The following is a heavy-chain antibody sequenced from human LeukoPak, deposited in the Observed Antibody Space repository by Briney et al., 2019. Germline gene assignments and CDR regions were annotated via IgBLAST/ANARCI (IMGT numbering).Heavy chain of an antibody. CDR3: ARAEGIVGAPVDY. Sequence: ASVKVSCKASGYTFTGYYMHWVRQAPGQGLGRMGWINPNSGGTNSAQKLQGRVTMTRDTSISTAYMELSRLRSDDTAVYYCARAEGIVGAPVDYWGQGTLVTVSS. CDR1: GYTFTGYY. CDR2: INPNSGGT. V-gene: IGHV1-2*02. J-gene: IGHJ4*02. D-gene: IGHD1-26*01.